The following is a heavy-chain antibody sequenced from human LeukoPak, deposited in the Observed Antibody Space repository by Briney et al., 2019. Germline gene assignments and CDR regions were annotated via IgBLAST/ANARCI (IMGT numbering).Heavy chain of an antibody. Sequence: KPSETLSLTCTVSGYSISSGYYWGWIRQPPGKGLEWIGGIYHSGNTYYNPSLKSRVILSMDTSKNQFSLKLSSVTAADTAVYYCARTYSNAFDPWGQGTLVTVSS. CDR1: GYSISSGYY. D-gene: IGHD2/OR15-2a*01. CDR3: ARTYSNAFDP. CDR2: IYHSGNT. V-gene: IGHV4-38-2*02. J-gene: IGHJ5*02.